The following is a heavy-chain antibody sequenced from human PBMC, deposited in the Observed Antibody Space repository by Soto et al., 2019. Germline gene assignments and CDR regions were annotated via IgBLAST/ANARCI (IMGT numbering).Heavy chain of an antibody. J-gene: IGHJ4*02. V-gene: IGHV3-23*01. D-gene: IGHD3-22*01. Sequence: EVQVLESGGGLVQPGGSLRLSCAASGFTFNSYAMTWVRQAPGKGLEWVSAISRGGDNTYYADSVKGRFTISRDNSKNTLYLQMNSLRAEDTAIYYCAKDKSLEYDSRGYLFDYWGQGTLVTVSS. CDR2: ISRGGDNT. CDR1: GFTFNSYA. CDR3: AKDKSLEYDSRGYLFDY.